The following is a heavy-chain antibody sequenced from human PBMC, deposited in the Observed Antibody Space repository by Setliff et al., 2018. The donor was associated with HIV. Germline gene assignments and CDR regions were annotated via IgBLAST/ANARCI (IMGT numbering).Heavy chain of an antibody. CDR3: ATKGRRDGYNPGFDY. Sequence: SETLSLTCTVSGDSLSSGSYYWSWIRQPAGKGLEWIGHIYTSGSTNYNPSLKSRVTISVDTSKNQFSLKLSSVTAADTAVYYCATKGRRDGYNPGFDYWGQGTLVTVSS. J-gene: IGHJ4*02. D-gene: IGHD5-12*01. CDR2: IYTSGST. CDR1: GDSLSSGSYY. V-gene: IGHV4-61*09.